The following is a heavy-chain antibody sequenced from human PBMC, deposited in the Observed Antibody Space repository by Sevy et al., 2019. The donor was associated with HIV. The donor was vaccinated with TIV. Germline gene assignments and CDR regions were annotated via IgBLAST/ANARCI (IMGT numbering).Heavy chain of an antibody. Sequence: GGSLRLSCAASGFTFSSYAMSWVRQAPGKGLEWVSAISGSGGSTYYADSVKGRFTISRDNSKNTLYLQMNSLRVDDTAVSYCARGKGGYGYGLKYWGQGTLVTVSS. J-gene: IGHJ4*02. V-gene: IGHV3-23*01. CDR2: ISGSGGST. CDR1: GFTFSSYA. CDR3: ARGKGGYGYGLKY. D-gene: IGHD5-18*01.